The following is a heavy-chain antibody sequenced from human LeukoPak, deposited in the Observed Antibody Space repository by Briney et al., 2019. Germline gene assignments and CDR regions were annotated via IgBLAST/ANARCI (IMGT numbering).Heavy chain of an antibody. CDR1: GYSFTSYW. D-gene: IGHD3-10*01. CDR2: IYPGDSDT. Sequence: GESLKISCKGSGYSFTSYWIGWVRQMPGKGLEWRGIIYPGDSDTRYSPSFQGQVTISADKSISTAYLQWSSLKASDTAIYYCARHGGGLVTMVRGVPDDAFDIWGQGTMVTVSS. V-gene: IGHV5-51*01. CDR3: ARHGGGLVTMVRGVPDDAFDI. J-gene: IGHJ3*02.